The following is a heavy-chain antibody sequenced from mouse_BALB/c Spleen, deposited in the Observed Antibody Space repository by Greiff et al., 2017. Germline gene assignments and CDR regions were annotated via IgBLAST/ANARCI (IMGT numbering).Heavy chain of an antibody. V-gene: IGHV5-12-1*01. CDR2: ISSGGGST. CDR1: GFAFSSYD. J-gene: IGHJ4*01. CDR3: ARQIYYGNYYAMDY. D-gene: IGHD2-1*01. Sequence: EVQGVESGGGLVKPGGSLKLSCAASGFAFSSYDMSWVRQTPEKRLEWVAYISSGGGSTYYPDTVKGRFTISRDNAKNTLYLQMSSLKSEDTAMYYCARQIYYGNYYAMDYWGQGTSVTVSS.